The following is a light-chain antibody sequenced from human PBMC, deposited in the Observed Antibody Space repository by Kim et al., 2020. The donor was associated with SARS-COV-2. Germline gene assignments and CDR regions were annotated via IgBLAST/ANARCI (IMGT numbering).Light chain of an antibody. V-gene: IGLV3-1*01. J-gene: IGLJ2*01. CDR3: QAWDSSTVV. CDR2: QDS. CDR1: KLGDKY. Sequence: SYELTQPPLESVSPGQTASITCSGDKLGDKYACWYQQKPGQSPVLVIYQDSKRPSGIPERFSGSNSGNTATLTISGTQAMDEADYYCQAWDSSTVVFGGGTQLTVL.